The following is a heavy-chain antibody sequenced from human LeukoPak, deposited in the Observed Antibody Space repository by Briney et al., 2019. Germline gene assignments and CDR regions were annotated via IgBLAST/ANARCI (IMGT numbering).Heavy chain of an antibody. D-gene: IGHD1-26*01. CDR2: IYPGDSDT. Sequence: GESLKISCKDSGHSVINYWIAWVRQMPGKGLEWMGIIYPGDSDTRYSPSFQGQVTISADKSINTAYLQWSSLKASDTAMYYCARWQVGATRGFDYWGQGTLVTVSS. CDR3: ARWQVGATRGFDY. V-gene: IGHV5-51*01. J-gene: IGHJ4*02. CDR1: GHSVINYW.